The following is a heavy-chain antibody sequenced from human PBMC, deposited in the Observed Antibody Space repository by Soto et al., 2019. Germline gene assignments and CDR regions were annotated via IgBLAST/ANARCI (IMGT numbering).Heavy chain of an antibody. V-gene: IGHV4-31*03. CDR1: GGSISSGGYY. Sequence: SETLSLICTVPGGSISSGGYYWSWIRQHPGKGLEWIGYIYYSGSTYYNPSLKSRVTISVDTSKNQFSLKLSSVTAADTAVYYCARCYGDYVLYFDYWGQGTLVTVSS. CDR2: IYYSGST. CDR3: ARCYGDYVLYFDY. J-gene: IGHJ4*02. D-gene: IGHD4-17*01.